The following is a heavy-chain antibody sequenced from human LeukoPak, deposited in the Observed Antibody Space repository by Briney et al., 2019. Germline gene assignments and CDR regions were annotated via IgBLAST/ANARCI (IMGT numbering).Heavy chain of an antibody. Sequence: PGGSLRLSCAASGFTFSSYAMHWVRQAPGKGLEYVSAISSNGGSTYYADSVKGRFTISRDNSKNTLYLQMSSLRAEDTAVYYCVIEHKVITPFGFDYWGQGTLVTVSS. V-gene: IGHV3-64D*06. CDR1: GFTFSSYA. CDR2: ISSNGGST. CDR3: VIEHKVITPFGFDY. J-gene: IGHJ4*02. D-gene: IGHD3-3*01.